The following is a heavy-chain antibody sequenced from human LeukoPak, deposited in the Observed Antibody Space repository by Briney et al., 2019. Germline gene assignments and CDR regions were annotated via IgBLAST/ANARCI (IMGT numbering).Heavy chain of an antibody. V-gene: IGHV1-8*03. CDR2: MNPNSGNT. CDR1: GYTFTSYD. Sequence: ASVKVSCKASGYTFTSYDINWVRQATGQGLEWMGWMNPNSGNTGYAQKFQGRVTITRNTSISTAYMELSSLRYEDTAVYYCARVSWYFEGYYYYYMDVWGKGTTVTVSS. J-gene: IGHJ6*03. D-gene: IGHD3-9*01. CDR3: ARVSWYFEGYYYYYMDV.